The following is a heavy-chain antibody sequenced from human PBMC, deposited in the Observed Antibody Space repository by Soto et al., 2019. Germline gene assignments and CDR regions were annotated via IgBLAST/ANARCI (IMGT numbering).Heavy chain of an antibody. CDR3: ARDRPVDVVSTIPTYYYYMDV. D-gene: IGHD5-12*01. CDR1: GLIFSSYS. V-gene: IGHV3-48*01. CDR2: IDSSSSDI. Sequence: EVHLVESGGGLVQPGGSLRLSCAASGLIFSSYSMNWVRQAPGKGLEWVSYIDSSSSDIYYADSVRGRFTISRDNAKKSLFLQMNSLRAEDTAVYYCARDRPVDVVSTIPTYYYYMDVWGKGTTVTVSS. J-gene: IGHJ6*03.